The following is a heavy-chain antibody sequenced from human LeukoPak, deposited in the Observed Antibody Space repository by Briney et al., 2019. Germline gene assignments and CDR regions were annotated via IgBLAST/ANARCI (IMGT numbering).Heavy chain of an antibody. CDR2: IKEDGTEK. Sequence: GGSLRLSCAASGFTFSNYWMGWVRQPPGKGLQWVANIKEDGTEKYYVDSVKGRFTISRDNAKNSVYLQMNSLRVEDTAVYYCARRPFGADYWGQGTLVTVSS. V-gene: IGHV3-7*01. CDR1: GFTFSNYW. CDR3: ARRPFGADY. J-gene: IGHJ4*02. D-gene: IGHD3-10*01.